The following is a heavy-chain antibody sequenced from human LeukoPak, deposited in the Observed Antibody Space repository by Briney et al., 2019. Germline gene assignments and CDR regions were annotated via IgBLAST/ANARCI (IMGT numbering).Heavy chain of an antibody. CDR2: INHSGST. J-gene: IGHJ4*02. Sequence: SPSETLSLTCAVYGGSFSGYYWSWIRQPPGKGLEWIGEINHSGSTNYNPSLKSRVTISLDTSKNQFSLKLSSVTAADTAVYYCARDGGGWLFDYWGQGTLVTVSS. D-gene: IGHD6-19*01. V-gene: IGHV4-34*01. CDR1: GGSFSGYY. CDR3: ARDGGGWLFDY.